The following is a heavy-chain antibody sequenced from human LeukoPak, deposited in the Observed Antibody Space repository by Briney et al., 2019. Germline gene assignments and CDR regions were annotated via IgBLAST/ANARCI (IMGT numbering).Heavy chain of an antibody. CDR1: GFTFSGSA. V-gene: IGHV3-73*01. Sequence: GGSLRLSCAASGFTFSGSAMHWVRQASGKGLEWVGRIRSKTHSYATAFAESLKGRFTISRDDSKNTTYLQMNSLRAEDTAVYYCAKVTMYYDFWSGYGDPWYFDYWGQGTLVTVSS. CDR3: AKVTMYYDFWSGYGDPWYFDY. J-gene: IGHJ4*02. D-gene: IGHD3-3*01. CDR2: IRSKTHSYAT.